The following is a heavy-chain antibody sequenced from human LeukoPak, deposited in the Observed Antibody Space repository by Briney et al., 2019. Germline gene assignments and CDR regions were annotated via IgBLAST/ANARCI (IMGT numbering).Heavy chain of an antibody. J-gene: IGHJ4*02. CDR2: IYYSGST. Sequence: SETLSLNCTVSGGSISTYYWSWIRQPPGKGLELIGYIYYSGSTYYNPSLKSRVTISVDTSKNQFSLKLSSVTAADTAVYYCARQSYCSSWYFFDYWGQGTLVTVSS. V-gene: IGHV4-59*08. CDR1: GGSISTYY. D-gene: IGHD6-13*01. CDR3: ARQSYCSSWYFFDY.